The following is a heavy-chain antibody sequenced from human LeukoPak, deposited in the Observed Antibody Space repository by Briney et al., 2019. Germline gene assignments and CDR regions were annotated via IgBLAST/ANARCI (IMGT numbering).Heavy chain of an antibody. V-gene: IGHV1-69*04. CDR2: IIPILGIA. J-gene: IGHJ4*02. D-gene: IGHD2-15*01. CDR3: ASPICSGGSCHAHFDY. Sequence: SVKVSCKASVGTFSSYAISWVRQAPGQRRECMGRIIPILGIANFAQKFQGRVKITADKSTSTAYMELSSLRSEDTAVYYCASPICSGGSCHAHFDYWGQGTLFTVSS. CDR1: VGTFSSYA.